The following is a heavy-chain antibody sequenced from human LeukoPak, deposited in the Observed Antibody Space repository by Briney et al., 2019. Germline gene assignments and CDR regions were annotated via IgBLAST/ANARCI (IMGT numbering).Heavy chain of an antibody. CDR3: ARGQIVVVPAAMGYGWFDP. Sequence: SVKVSCKASGGTFSRYAISWVRQAPGQGLEWMGGIIPIFGTANYAQKFQGRVTITADESTSTAYMELSSLRSEDTAVYYCARGQIVVVPAAMGYGWFDPWGQGALVTVSS. V-gene: IGHV1-69*01. J-gene: IGHJ5*02. D-gene: IGHD2-2*01. CDR1: GGTFSRYA. CDR2: IIPIFGTA.